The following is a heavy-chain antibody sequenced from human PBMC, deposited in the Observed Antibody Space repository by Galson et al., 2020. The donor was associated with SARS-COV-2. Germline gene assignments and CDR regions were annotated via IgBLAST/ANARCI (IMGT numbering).Heavy chain of an antibody. V-gene: IGHV3-48*03. CDR3: ARQYQLLYRYYDL. J-gene: IGHJ5*02. CDR1: GFSLSDYE. D-gene: IGHD2-2*02. CDR2: ISGGSSSI. Sequence: GGSLRLSCVGSGFSLSDYEMNWVRQAPGKGLEWVSYISGGSSSIYYADSVEDRFTISRDNAKNSLYLQMNNLRVEDTGVYYCARQYQLLYRYYDLWGQGTLVTVPS.